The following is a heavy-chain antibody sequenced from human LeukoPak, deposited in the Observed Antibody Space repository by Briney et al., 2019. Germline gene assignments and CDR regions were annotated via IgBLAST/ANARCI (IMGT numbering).Heavy chain of an antibody. Sequence: GTSLRLSRAASGFTFSTYGMHWVRQAPGKGLEWVTLIWYDGSNKYYAEAVKGRFTISRDNSKNRLYLQMKSLRAQDTAVYYCARDKGYNYGHAFDSWGQGTLVTVSS. CDR1: GFTFSTYG. D-gene: IGHD5-18*01. CDR2: IWYDGSNK. J-gene: IGHJ4*02. V-gene: IGHV3-33*01. CDR3: ARDKGYNYGHAFDS.